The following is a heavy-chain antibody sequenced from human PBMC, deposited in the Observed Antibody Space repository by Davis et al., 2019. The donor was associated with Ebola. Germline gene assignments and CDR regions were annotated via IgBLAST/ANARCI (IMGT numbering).Heavy chain of an antibody. CDR2: ITIYNGVR. Sequence: AASVKVSCKASGYTFTNYYMHWVRQAPGQGLQWLGWITIYNGVRKYAQRFQDRLTMTTDTSTTTAYMELRSLISDDTAVYYCARGRYPTSSLDYWGQGTLVTVSS. J-gene: IGHJ4*02. CDR3: ARGRYPTSSLDY. CDR1: GYTFTNYY. D-gene: IGHD6-6*01. V-gene: IGHV1-18*04.